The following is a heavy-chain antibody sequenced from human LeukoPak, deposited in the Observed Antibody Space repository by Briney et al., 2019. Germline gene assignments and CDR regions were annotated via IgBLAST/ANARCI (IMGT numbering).Heavy chain of an antibody. V-gene: IGHV1-2*02. Sequence: GASVKVSCKASGYTFTGYYMHWVRQAPGKGLEWMGGINPNSGGTNPAQKFQGRVTMTRDTSISAAYMELRRLRSDDTAVYYCARGDIVIVPGALSGWEDYYGLDVWGQGTTVTVSS. D-gene: IGHD2-2*01. CDR3: ARGDIVIVPGALSGWEDYYGLDV. CDR1: GYTFTGYY. CDR2: INPNSGGT. J-gene: IGHJ6*02.